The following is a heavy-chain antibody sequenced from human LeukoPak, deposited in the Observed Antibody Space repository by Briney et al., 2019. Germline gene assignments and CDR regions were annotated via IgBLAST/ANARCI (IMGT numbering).Heavy chain of an antibody. CDR2: IIPIFGTA. D-gene: IGHD2-15*01. J-gene: IGHJ6*02. CDR3: ARDGVVVVAATIYYYYGMDV. CDR1: GYTFTGYY. V-gene: IGHV1-69*13. Sequence: SVKVSCKASGYTFTGYYMHWGRQAPGQGLEWMGGIIPIFGTANYAQKFQGRVTITADESTSTAYMELSSLRSEDTAVYYCARDGVVVVAATIYYYYGMDVWGQGTTVTVSS.